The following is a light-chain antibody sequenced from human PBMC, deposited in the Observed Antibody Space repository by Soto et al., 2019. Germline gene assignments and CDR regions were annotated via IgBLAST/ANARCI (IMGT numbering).Light chain of an antibody. Sequence: QLVLTQSPSASASLGASVKLTCTLSSGHSNYDIVWHQQQPEKGPRYLMKLSSDGSHTKGDGNPDRFSGSSSGAERYLTISSLQSEDEADYYCQAWGTGIWVFGGGTKLTVL. CDR2: LSSDGSH. CDR3: QAWGTGIWV. J-gene: IGLJ3*02. V-gene: IGLV4-69*01. CDR1: SGHSNYD.